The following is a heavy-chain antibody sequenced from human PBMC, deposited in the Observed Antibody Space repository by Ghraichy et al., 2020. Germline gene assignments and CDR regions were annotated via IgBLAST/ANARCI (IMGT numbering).Heavy chain of an antibody. Sequence: ASVKVSCKASGYTFTSYDINWVRQATGQGLEWMVWMNPNSGNTGYAQKFQGRVTMTWNTSISTAYMELSSLRSEDTAVYYCSRRLSQWLGKTFGYWGQGTLVTVSS. J-gene: IGHJ4*02. CDR2: MNPNSGNT. V-gene: IGHV1-8*01. CDR1: GYTFTSYD. CDR3: SRRLSQWLGKTFGY. D-gene: IGHD6-19*01.